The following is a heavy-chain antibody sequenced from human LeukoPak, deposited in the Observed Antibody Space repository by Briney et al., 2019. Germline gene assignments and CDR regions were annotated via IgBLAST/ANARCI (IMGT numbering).Heavy chain of an antibody. J-gene: IGHJ4*02. CDR2: ISYDGSNK. CDR1: GFTFSSYA. CDR3: ARANTAMVS. V-gene: IGHV3-30-3*01. D-gene: IGHD5-18*01. Sequence: GGSLRLSCAASGFTFSSYAMHWVRQAPGKGLEWVAVISYDGSNKYYADSVKGRFTISRDNSKNTLYLQMNSLRAEGTAVYYCARANTAMVSWGQGTLVTVSS.